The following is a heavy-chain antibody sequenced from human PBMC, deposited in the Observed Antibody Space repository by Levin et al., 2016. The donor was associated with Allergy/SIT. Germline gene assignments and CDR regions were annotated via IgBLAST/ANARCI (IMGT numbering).Heavy chain of an antibody. CDR3: VGDIPTPMSQTDF. J-gene: IGHJ4*02. CDR2: IRSKPAGGAT. CDR1: GFSFSDAW. V-gene: IGHV3-15*01. D-gene: IGHD2-15*01. Sequence: GGSLRLSCAASGFSFSDAWMSWVRHAPGKGLEWVGRIRSKPAGGATEYAAPVKGRFTISRDDSANTVHLQMNSLETEDTAVYYCVGDIPTPMSQTDFWGQGTLVTVSS.